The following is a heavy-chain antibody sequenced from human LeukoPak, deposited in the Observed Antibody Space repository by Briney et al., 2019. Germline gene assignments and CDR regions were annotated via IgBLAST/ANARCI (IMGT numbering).Heavy chain of an antibody. CDR1: GFIFSGYG. CDR2: ISSSSSYI. V-gene: IGHV3-21*01. J-gene: IGHJ4*02. D-gene: IGHD3-22*01. CDR3: ARDLYYYDSSGYLVISPADPH. Sequence: GGSLRLSCAASGFIFSGYGMHWVRQAPGKGLEWVSSISSSSSYIYYADSVKGRFTISRDNAKNSLYLQMNSLRAEDTAVYYCARDLYYYDSSGYLVISPADPHWGQGTLVTVSS.